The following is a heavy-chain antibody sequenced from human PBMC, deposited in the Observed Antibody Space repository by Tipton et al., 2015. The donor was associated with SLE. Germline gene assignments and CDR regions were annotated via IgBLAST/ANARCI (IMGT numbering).Heavy chain of an antibody. CDR3: AKDAPDYDDNPGCFDC. CDR1: GFTFEDYA. J-gene: IGHJ4*02. Sequence: SLRLSCAASGFTFEDYAMHWVRQAPGKGLEWVSGISWNSDSVGYADSVKGRFSISRDNAKNSLFLQMNSLRAEDTALYYCAKDAPDYDDNPGCFDCWGQGTLVTVSS. D-gene: IGHD4/OR15-4a*01. CDR2: ISWNSDSV. V-gene: IGHV3-9*01.